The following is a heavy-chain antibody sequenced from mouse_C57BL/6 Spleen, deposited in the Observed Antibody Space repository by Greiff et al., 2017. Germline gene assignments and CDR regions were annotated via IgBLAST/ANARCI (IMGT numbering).Heavy chain of an antibody. Sequence: EVQLQQSGAELVKPGASVKLSCTASGFNIKDYYMHWVKQRTEQGLEWIGMIDPEDGETNYAPKFKGKATITADTSSNTAYMQLSSLTSEDTAVYYCARSRVTTVGERSPYYFDYWGQGTTLTVSS. CDR2: IDPEDGET. CDR1: GFNIKDYY. J-gene: IGHJ2*01. V-gene: IGHV14-2*01. CDR3: ARSRVTTVGERSPYYFDY. D-gene: IGHD1-1*01.